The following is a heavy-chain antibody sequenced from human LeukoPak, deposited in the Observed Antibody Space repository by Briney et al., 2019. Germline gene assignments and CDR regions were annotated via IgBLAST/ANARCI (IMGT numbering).Heavy chain of an antibody. V-gene: IGHV4-59*08. Sequence: PSETLSLTCTVSGGSISSYYWSWIRQPPGKGLEWIGYIFYSGGTNYNPSLKSRVTISVDVSKNQFSLKLSSVTAADTAVYYCAKGDQLLKYSSSWYTYDYWGQGTLVTVSS. J-gene: IGHJ4*02. CDR1: GGSISSYY. CDR3: AKGDQLLKYSSSWYTYDY. D-gene: IGHD6-13*01. CDR2: IFYSGGT.